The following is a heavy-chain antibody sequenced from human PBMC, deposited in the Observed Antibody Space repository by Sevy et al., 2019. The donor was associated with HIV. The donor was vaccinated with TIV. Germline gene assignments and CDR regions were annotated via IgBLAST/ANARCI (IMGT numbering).Heavy chain of an antibody. CDR1: GFTFRSYG. CDR3: AKFQGATVTTPGDYYYYYGMDV. V-gene: IGHV3-30*18. D-gene: IGHD4-17*01. CDR2: ISYDGSNK. Sequence: GGSLRLSCAASGFTFRSYGMHWVRQAPGKGLEWVAVISYDGSNKYYADSVKGRFTISRDNSKNTLYLQMNSLRAEDTAVYYCAKFQGATVTTPGDYYYYYGMDVWGQGTTVTVSS. J-gene: IGHJ6*02.